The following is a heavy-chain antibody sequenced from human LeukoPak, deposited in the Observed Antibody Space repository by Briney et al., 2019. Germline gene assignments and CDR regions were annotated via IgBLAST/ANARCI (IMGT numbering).Heavy chain of an antibody. V-gene: IGHV3-23*01. CDR1: GFTFSNYG. D-gene: IGHD2-21*02. J-gene: IGHJ4*02. CDR3: AKEGYCGGDCYREFDY. CDR2: ISGSGGST. Sequence: PGGSLRLSCAASGFTFSNYGLSWVRQAPGKGLEWVSGISGSGGSTYYADSVKGRFTISRDNSKNTLYLQMNSLRAEDTAVYYCAKEGYCGGDCYREFDYWGQGTLVTVSS.